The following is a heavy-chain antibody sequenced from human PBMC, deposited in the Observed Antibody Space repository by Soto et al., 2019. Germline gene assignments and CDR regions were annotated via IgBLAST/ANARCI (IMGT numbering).Heavy chain of an antibody. J-gene: IGHJ4*02. Sequence: SQSLSLICAISGDSVSINSAACNWIRQSPSRGLEWLGRTYYRSKWCNNYALSVKSRITINPDTSKNQFSLQLNSVTPEDTAVYYCARGDQGFDYWGQGTLVTVSS. V-gene: IGHV6-1*01. D-gene: IGHD3-16*01. CDR2: TYYRSKWCN. CDR3: ARGDQGFDY. CDR1: GDSVSINSAA.